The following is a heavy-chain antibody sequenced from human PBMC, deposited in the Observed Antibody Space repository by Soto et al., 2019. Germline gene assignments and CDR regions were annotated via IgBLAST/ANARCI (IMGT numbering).Heavy chain of an antibody. Sequence: PSETLSLTCTVSGGSISSYYWSWIRQPPGKGLEWIGYIDYSGSRNYNPSLKSRVTISVDTSKNQFSLTMSSMSAADTAVYFCARANYYSSGVLDYWGQGTLVTVSS. V-gene: IGHV4-59*01. CDR2: IDYSGSR. CDR1: GGSISSYY. CDR3: ARANYYSSGVLDY. D-gene: IGHD3-10*01. J-gene: IGHJ4*02.